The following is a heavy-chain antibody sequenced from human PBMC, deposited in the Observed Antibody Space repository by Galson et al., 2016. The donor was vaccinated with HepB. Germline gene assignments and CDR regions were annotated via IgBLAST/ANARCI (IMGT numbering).Heavy chain of an antibody. Sequence: SVKVSCKASGYKFRSYGIDWVRQAPGQGLEWLGWISTYNGNTNYARKFQDRLTLTTDTSTNTVYMELRSLTSDDTAVYYCARDRQWLRESSHYWGQGTLVSVSS. CDR2: ISTYNGNT. CDR1: GYKFRSYG. V-gene: IGHV1-18*01. J-gene: IGHJ4*02. CDR3: ARDRQWLRESSHY. D-gene: IGHD3-10*01.